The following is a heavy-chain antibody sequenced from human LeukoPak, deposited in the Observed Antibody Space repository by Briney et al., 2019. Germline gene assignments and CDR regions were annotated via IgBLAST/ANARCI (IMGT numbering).Heavy chain of an antibody. CDR1: EFSVSSNY. D-gene: IGHD6-19*01. V-gene: IGHV3-53*01. CDR3: VREGTPGRQFFDL. CDR2: IHSDGTT. J-gene: IGHJ2*01. Sequence: GGSLRLSCAASEFSVSSNYMTWVRQAPGKGLEWVSVIHSDGTTYYADSVRGRFTISIDNFKNSLFLQMNSMGADDTAVYYCVREGTPGRQFFDLWGRGTLVTVSS.